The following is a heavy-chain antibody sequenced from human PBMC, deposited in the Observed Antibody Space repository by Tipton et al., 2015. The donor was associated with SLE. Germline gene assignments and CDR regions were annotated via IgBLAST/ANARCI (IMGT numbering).Heavy chain of an antibody. Sequence: SLRLSCAASGFTFSTYTMHWVRQAPGKGLEWVTIISYDGSNIHYGDSVKGRFTISRDNSRNTLYLQMNSLRAEGTAVYYCAASLLPDYGFDIWGQGTMVTVSS. D-gene: IGHD1-14*01. CDR2: ISYDGSNI. CDR1: GFTFSTYT. CDR3: AASLLPDYGFDI. J-gene: IGHJ3*02. V-gene: IGHV3-30*04.